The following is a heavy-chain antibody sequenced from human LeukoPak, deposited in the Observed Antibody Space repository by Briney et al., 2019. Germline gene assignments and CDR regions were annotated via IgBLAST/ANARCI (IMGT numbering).Heavy chain of an antibody. CDR1: GFTFSSYA. Sequence: GGSLRLSCAASGFTFSSYAMSWVRQAPGKGLEWASAISGSGGSTYYADSVKGRFTISRDNSKNTLYLQMSSLRAEDTAVYYCAKASTRIMITFGGVIGYFDYWGQGTLVTVSS. J-gene: IGHJ4*02. CDR2: ISGSGGST. CDR3: AKASTRIMITFGGVIGYFDY. D-gene: IGHD3-16*02. V-gene: IGHV3-23*01.